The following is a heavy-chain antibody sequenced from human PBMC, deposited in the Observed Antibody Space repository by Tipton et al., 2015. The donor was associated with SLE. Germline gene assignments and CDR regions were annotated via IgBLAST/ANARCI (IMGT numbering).Heavy chain of an antibody. J-gene: IGHJ5*02. CDR1: GFTFSGYG. CDR3: AKDGNWNLFNWFDP. V-gene: IGHV3-33*06. CDR2: IWYDGSNK. D-gene: IGHD1-1*01. Sequence: SLRLSCAASGFTFSGYGMHWVRQAAGKGLEWVAVIWYDGSNKYYADSVKGRFTISRDNSKNTLYLQMNSLRAEDTAVYYCAKDGNWNLFNWFDPWGQGTLVTVSS.